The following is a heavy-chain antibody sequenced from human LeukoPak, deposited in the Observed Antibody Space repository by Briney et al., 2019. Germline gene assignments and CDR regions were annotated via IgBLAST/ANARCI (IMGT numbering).Heavy chain of an antibody. J-gene: IGHJ4*02. CDR3: ASQTGIAVAIYDY. CDR2: INPNSGGT. CDR1: RGTFTNYA. Sequence: ASVKVSCKASRGTFTNYAFNWVRQAPGQGLEWMGRINPNSGGTNYAQKFQGRVTMTRDTSISTAYMELSRLRSDDMAVYYCASQTGIAVAIYDYWGQGTLVTVSS. D-gene: IGHD6-19*01. V-gene: IGHV1-2*06.